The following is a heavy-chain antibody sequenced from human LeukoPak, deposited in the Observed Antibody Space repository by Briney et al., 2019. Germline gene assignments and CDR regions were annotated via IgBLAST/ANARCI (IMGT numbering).Heavy chain of an antibody. D-gene: IGHD3-3*01. Sequence: GGSLRLSCAASGFTFSSYWMSWVRQAPGKGLEWVANIKQDGSEKYYVDSVKGRFTISRDDAKNSLYLQMNSLRAEDTAVYYCARDRNYDFWSGYTNLGWFDPWGQGTLVTVSS. J-gene: IGHJ5*02. CDR3: ARDRNYDFWSGYTNLGWFDP. CDR1: GFTFSSYW. CDR2: IKQDGSEK. V-gene: IGHV3-7*01.